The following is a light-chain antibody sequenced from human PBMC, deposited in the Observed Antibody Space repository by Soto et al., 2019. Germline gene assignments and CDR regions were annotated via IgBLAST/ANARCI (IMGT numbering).Light chain of an antibody. CDR3: QQYNNWPPLT. CDR1: QSVSSN. CDR2: GAS. V-gene: IGKV3-15*01. Sequence: EIVMTQSPATMSVSPGERATLSCRASQSVSSNLAWYQQKPGQAPRPLIYGASTRATGIPARFSGSRSGTEFTLTIRILQSEDFAVYYCQQYNNWPPLTIGGGTKVESK. J-gene: IGKJ4*01.